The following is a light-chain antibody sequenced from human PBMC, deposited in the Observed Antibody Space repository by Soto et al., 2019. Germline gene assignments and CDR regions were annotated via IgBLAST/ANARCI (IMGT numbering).Light chain of an antibody. J-gene: IGKJ3*01. V-gene: IGKV3-11*01. CDR2: KGA. CDR1: ESISIY. Sequence: DIVLTQSPAFLSLSPGDRATLSCRATESISIYLAWFQQKPGQAPRLLIYKGAKRAPGVPARFSGSGSETDFTLTIDSLGPEDSGVYYCRHRNNWPTVGPGTKVDIK. CDR3: RHRNNWPT.